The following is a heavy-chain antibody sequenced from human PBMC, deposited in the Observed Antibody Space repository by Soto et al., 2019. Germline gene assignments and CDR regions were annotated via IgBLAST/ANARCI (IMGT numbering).Heavy chain of an antibody. V-gene: IGHV4-30-2*01. Sequence: QLQLQESGSGLVKPSQTLSLTCAVSGGSISSGGYSWSWIRQPPGKGLEWIGYIYHSGTTYYNPSLTSRVTISVDRSKHQCSLKLSSVTAADTAVYYCARAHYGDYGYGMDVWGQGTTGTVSS. CDR3: ARAHYGDYGYGMDV. J-gene: IGHJ6*02. D-gene: IGHD4-17*01. CDR2: IYHSGTT. CDR1: GGSISSGGYS.